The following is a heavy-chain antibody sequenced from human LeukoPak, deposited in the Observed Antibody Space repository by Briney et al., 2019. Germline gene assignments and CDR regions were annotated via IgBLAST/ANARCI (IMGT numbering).Heavy chain of an antibody. Sequence: SETLSLTCAVYGGSFSGYYWSWVRQPPGKGLEWIGEINHSGSTNYNPSLKSRVTISVDTSKNQFSLKLSSVTAADTAVYYCARGNYGMDVWGQGTTVTVSS. CDR1: GGSFSGYY. CDR2: INHSGST. J-gene: IGHJ6*02. CDR3: ARGNYGMDV. V-gene: IGHV4-34*01.